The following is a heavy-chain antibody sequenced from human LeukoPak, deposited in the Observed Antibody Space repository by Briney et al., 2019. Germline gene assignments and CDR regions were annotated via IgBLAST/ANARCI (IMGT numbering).Heavy chain of an antibody. CDR2: ISWNSGSI. J-gene: IGHJ4*02. Sequence: GRSLRLSCAASGFTFDDYAMHWVRQAPGKGLEWFSGISWNSGSIGYADSVKGRFTISRDNAKNSLYLQMNSLRAEDTALYYCAKDMGSSGWYLSFDYWGQGTLVTVSS. CDR3: AKDMGSSGWYLSFDY. V-gene: IGHV3-9*01. CDR1: GFTFDDYA. D-gene: IGHD6-19*01.